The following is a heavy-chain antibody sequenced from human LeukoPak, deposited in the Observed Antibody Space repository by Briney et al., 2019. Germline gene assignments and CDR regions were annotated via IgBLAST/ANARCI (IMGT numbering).Heavy chain of an antibody. J-gene: IGHJ4*02. D-gene: IGHD6-19*01. V-gene: IGHV3-64*02. CDR1: GFTFSNYA. Sequence: PGGSLRLSCAASGFTFSNYAMHWVRQAPGTGLEYVSAISSTGGYTYYADSVKGRFTISRDNSKDTLYLQMGSLRTEDMAVNYCARASSGWYDYWGQGTLVTVSS. CDR3: ARASSGWYDY. CDR2: ISSTGGYT.